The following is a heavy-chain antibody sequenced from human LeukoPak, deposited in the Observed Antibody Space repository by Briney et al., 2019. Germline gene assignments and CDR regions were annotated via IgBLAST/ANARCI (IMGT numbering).Heavy chain of an antibody. Sequence: PSETLSLTCTVSGGSISSYYWSWIRQPPGKGLEWIGYIYYSGSTNYNPSLKSRVTISVDTSKNQFSLKLSSVTAVDTAVYYCARDRYYYDSSGIYWYFDLWGRGTLVTVSS. V-gene: IGHV4-59*01. J-gene: IGHJ2*01. D-gene: IGHD3-22*01. CDR3: ARDRYYYDSSGIYWYFDL. CDR2: IYYSGST. CDR1: GGSISSYY.